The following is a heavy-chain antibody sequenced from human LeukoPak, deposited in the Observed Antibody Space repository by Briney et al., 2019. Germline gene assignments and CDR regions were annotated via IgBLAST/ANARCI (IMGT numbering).Heavy chain of an antibody. D-gene: IGHD6-19*01. CDR1: GYTFTCYY. CDR3: ARDGRVAGTGENWFDP. J-gene: IGHJ5*02. V-gene: IGHV1-46*01. Sequence: ASVKVSCKASGYTFTCYYMHWMRQAPGQGLEWMGIINPSGGSTSYAQKFQGRVTMTRDTSTSTVYMELSSLRSEDTAVYYCARDGRVAGTGENWFDPWGQGTLVTVSS. CDR2: INPSGGST.